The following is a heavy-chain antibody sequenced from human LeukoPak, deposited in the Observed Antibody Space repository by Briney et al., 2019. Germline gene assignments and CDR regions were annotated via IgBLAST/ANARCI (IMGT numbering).Heavy chain of an antibody. Sequence: XRSLRLSCAASEFTFSSYAMHWVRQAXGKGLEWVALISYDGSDKYYADSVKGRFTISRDNSKNTLYLQMNSLRAEDTAVYYCAAGPGVKGGAFDMWGQGTMVTVSS. V-gene: IGHV3-30*04. J-gene: IGHJ3*02. CDR2: ISYDGSDK. D-gene: IGHD3-10*01. CDR3: AAGPGVKGGAFDM. CDR1: EFTFSSYA.